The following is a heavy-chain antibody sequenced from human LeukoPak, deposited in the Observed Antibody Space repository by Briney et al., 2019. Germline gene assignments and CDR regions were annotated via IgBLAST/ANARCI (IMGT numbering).Heavy chain of an antibody. CDR1: GDSIISRTYY. J-gene: IGHJ3*02. Sequence: PSETLSLTXTVSGDSIISRTYYWGWIRQPPGKGLEWIGSIYYSGSTYYNPSLKSRVTISVDTSKNQFSLKLSSVTAADTAVYYCARHLPAPGAFDIWGQGTMVTVSS. CDR3: ARHLPAPGAFDI. V-gene: IGHV4-39*01. CDR2: IYYSGST.